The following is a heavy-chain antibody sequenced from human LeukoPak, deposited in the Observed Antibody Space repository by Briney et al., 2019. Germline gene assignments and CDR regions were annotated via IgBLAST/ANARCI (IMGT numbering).Heavy chain of an antibody. Sequence: SSETLSLTCAVYGGSFSGYYWSWIRQPPGKGLEWIGEINHSGSTNYNPSLKSRVTISVDTSKNQFSLKLSSVTAADTAVYYCVRGYSAVVFDYWGQGTLVTVSS. V-gene: IGHV4-34*01. CDR3: VRGYSAVVFDY. CDR2: INHSGST. CDR1: GGSFSGYY. D-gene: IGHD5-18*01. J-gene: IGHJ4*02.